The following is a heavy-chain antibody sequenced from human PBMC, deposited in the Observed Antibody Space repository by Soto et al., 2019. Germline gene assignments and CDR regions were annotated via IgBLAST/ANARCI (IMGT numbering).Heavy chain of an antibody. D-gene: IGHD2-8*01. V-gene: IGHV4-31*03. CDR2: IYYSGTT. CDR1: GGSVSSGGYY. J-gene: IGHJ4*02. Sequence: SETLSLTCTVSGGSVSSGGYYWSWIRQHPGTGLEWIGYIYYSGTTYFNPSLKSRASISLDTSKNEFSLKLTSVTAADTAVYYCARRALPQCINGVCYKDGFWDYWGQGTLVTVSS. CDR3: ARRALPQCINGVCYKDGFWDY.